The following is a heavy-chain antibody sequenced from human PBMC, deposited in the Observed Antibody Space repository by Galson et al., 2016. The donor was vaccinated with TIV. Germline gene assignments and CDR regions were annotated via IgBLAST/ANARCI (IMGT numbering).Heavy chain of an antibody. Sequence: SVKVSCKASGGIFRSDAISWVRQAPGQGLEWMGRTIAIFGTANYAQKFQGRVTITADESTNTVYLELSSLTSEDTAVYYCARLPSYYGSGNHWFAPWGQGTLFTVSS. V-gene: IGHV1-69*13. CDR3: ARLPSYYGSGNHWFAP. J-gene: IGHJ5*02. D-gene: IGHD3-10*01. CDR2: TIAIFGTA. CDR1: GGIFRSDA.